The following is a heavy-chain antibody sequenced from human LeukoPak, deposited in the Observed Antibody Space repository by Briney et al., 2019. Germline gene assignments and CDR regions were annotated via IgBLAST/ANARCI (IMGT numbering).Heavy chain of an antibody. CDR1: GFTSSSYW. CDR3: ARSRGGGDWPSY. D-gene: IGHD2-21*01. J-gene: IGHJ4*02. Sequence: GGPLRLSCAASGFTSSSYWMSWVRQAPGKGLEWVANIKQDGSEKYYVDSVKGRFTISRDNAKNSLYLQMNSLRAEDTAVYYCARSRGGGDWPSYWGQGTLVTVSS. CDR2: IKQDGSEK. V-gene: IGHV3-7*01.